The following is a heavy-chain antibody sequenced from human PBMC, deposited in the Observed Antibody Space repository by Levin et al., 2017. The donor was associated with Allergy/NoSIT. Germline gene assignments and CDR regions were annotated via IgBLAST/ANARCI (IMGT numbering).Heavy chain of an antibody. D-gene: IGHD1-26*01. J-gene: IGHJ6*02. CDR1: GGSIRTGSYF. CDR3: ARDLLSGRYGMDV. CDR2: ISYTGYN. Sequence: SSQTLSLPCTVSGGSIRTGSYFWIWIRQSPGKGLEWIGYISYTGYNNYNPSLKSRVSISADTSRNQFSLNMNSVTAADTAIYYCARDLLSGRYGMDVWGQGTTVTVSS. V-gene: IGHV4-61*01.